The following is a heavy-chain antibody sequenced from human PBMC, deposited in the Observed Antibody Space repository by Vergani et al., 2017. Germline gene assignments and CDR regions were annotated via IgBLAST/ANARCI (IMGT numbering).Heavy chain of an antibody. CDR1: GYTFTSYY. CDR3: ARMRGMVRGRGLYGMDV. V-gene: IGHV1-46*01. CDR2: INPSGGST. D-gene: IGHD3-10*01. J-gene: IGHJ6*02. Sequence: QVQLVQSGAEVKKPGASVKVSCKASGYTFTSYYMHWVRQAPGQGLEWMGIINPSGGSTSYAQKFQGRVTMTRDTSTSTVYMELSSLRSEDTAVYYCARMRGMVRGRGLYGMDVWGQGTTVTVSS.